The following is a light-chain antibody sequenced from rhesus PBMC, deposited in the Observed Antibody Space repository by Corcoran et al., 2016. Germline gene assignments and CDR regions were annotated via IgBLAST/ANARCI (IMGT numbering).Light chain of an antibody. V-gene: IGKV1-25*01. Sequence: DIQMTQSPSSLSASVGDRVTITCRASQGITNDLAWYQQKPGETLKLLIYEASSLQSGIPSRFSGSRSGTYFTLTISSLQSEDFATYYCQHYYSTPFTFGPGTKLDIK. CDR1: QGITND. CDR3: QHYYSTPFT. CDR2: EAS. J-gene: IGKJ3*01.